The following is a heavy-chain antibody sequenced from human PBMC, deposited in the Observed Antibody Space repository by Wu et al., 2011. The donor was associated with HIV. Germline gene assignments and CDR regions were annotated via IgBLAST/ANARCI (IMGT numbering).Heavy chain of an antibody. CDR3: ARLTTFPTDDGFDI. J-gene: IGHJ3*02. Sequence: VQLVQSGAEVKKPGESLKISCKGSGYRFTDYWIAWVRQMPGKGLEWMGIIYPGDSETRYSPSFQGQVTISADKSITTAYLQWSSLKASDTAMYYCARLTTFPTDDGFDIWGQGTMVSVSS. D-gene: IGHD3-16*01. CDR1: GYRFTDYW. V-gene: IGHV5-51*03. CDR2: IYPGDSET.